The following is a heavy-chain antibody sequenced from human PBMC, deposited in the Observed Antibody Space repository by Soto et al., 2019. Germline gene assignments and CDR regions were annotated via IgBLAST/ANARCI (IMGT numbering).Heavy chain of an antibody. D-gene: IGHD6-19*01. CDR2: IYHSGST. Sequence: PSETLSLTCAVSGYSISSGYYWGWIRQPPGKGLEWIGSIYHSGSTYYNPSLKSRVTISVDTSKNQFSLKLSSVTAADTAVYYCARDEQWLVQSWVYWGQGTLVTVSS. V-gene: IGHV4-38-2*02. CDR1: GYSISSGYY. CDR3: ARDEQWLVQSWVY. J-gene: IGHJ4*02.